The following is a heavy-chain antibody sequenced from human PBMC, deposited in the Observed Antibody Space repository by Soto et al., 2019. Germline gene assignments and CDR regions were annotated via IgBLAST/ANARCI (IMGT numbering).Heavy chain of an antibody. V-gene: IGHV3-23*01. J-gene: IGHJ4*02. CDR3: AKDHESDY. CDR2: ISGSGGGT. Sequence: EVQMLESGGGLVQPGGSLRLSCAASGFTFSSYAMSWIRQAPGKGLEWVSAISGSGGGTYYVDSVKGRFTISRDNSKNTLYLQMNSLRAEDSALYYCAKDHESDYWVQGTLVTVSS. CDR1: GFTFSSYA.